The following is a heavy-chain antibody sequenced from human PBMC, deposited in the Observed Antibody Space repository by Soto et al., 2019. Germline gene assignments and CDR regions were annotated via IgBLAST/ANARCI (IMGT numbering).Heavy chain of an antibody. J-gene: IGHJ4*02. D-gene: IGHD3-3*01. CDR1: GDTFNRYA. CDR3: ARGARFLEWLSFDH. Sequence: QVQLEQSGAEVKTHGSSVKVSCKASGDTFNRYAISWVRQAPGQGLEWMGGSIPIFGTANYSPQFQDRVTITADESTSTSYMELTSLKSEDTAVYFCARGARFLEWLSFDHWGQGTLVTVSS. CDR2: SIPIFGTA. V-gene: IGHV1-69*12.